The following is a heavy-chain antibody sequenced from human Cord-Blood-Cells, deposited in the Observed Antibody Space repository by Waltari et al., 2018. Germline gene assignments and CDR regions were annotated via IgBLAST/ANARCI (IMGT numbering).Heavy chain of an antibody. CDR2: INHSGST. D-gene: IGHD1-7*01. Sequence: QVQLQQWGAGLLKPSETLSLTCAVYGGSFSGYYWSWIRQPPGKGLEWIGEINHSGSTNYNPSLKSRFTISVDTSKNQFSLKLSSVTAADTAVYYCANNGITGTNNWFDPWGQGTLVTVSS. V-gene: IGHV4-34*01. J-gene: IGHJ5*02. CDR3: ANNGITGTNNWFDP. CDR1: GGSFSGYY.